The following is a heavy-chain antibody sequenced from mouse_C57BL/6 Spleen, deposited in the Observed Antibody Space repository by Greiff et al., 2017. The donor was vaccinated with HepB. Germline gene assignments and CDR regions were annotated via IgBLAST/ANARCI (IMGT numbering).Heavy chain of an antibody. CDR3: ARLGYDYDDADY. CDR1: GYTFTSYW. D-gene: IGHD2-4*01. Sequence: QVQLQQPGAELVRPGTSVKLSCKASGYTFTSYWMHWVKQRPGQGLEWIGVIDPFDSYTNYNQKFKGKATLTVDTSSSTAYMQLSSLTSEDSAVYYCARLGYDYDDADYWGQGTTLTVSS. J-gene: IGHJ2*01. V-gene: IGHV1-59*01. CDR2: IDPFDSYT.